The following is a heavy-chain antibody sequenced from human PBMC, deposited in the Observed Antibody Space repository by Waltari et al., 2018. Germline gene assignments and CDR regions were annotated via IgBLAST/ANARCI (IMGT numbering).Heavy chain of an antibody. Sequence: QLQLQESGPGLVKPSETLSLTCTVSGGSIRSSSYYWDWIRKPHGKGIEWIGSIYYSGSTYYNPSLKSRVTISVDTSKNQFSLKLSSVTAADTAVYYCARLQTYYDFWSGYYTGYAFDIWGQGTMVTVSS. J-gene: IGHJ3*02. CDR2: IYYSGST. CDR1: GGSIRSSSYY. D-gene: IGHD3-3*01. V-gene: IGHV4-39*01. CDR3: ARLQTYYDFWSGYYTGYAFDI.